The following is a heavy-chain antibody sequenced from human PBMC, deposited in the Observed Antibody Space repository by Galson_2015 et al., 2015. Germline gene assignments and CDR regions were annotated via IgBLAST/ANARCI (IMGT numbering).Heavy chain of an antibody. CDR1: GYSFTSYW. J-gene: IGHJ3*02. V-gene: IGHV5-51*01. CDR3: ARQSVSGGIAAPRPLNAFDI. D-gene: IGHD6-6*01. Sequence: QSGAEVKKPGESLKISCKGSGYSFTSYWIGWVRQMPGKGLEWMGIIYPGDSDTRYSPSFQGQVTISADKSISTAYLQWSSLKASDTAMYYCARQSVSGGIAAPRPLNAFDIWGQGTMVTVSS. CDR2: IYPGDSDT.